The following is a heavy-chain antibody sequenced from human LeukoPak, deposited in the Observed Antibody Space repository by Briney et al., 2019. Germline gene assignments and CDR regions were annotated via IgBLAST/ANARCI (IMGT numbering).Heavy chain of an antibody. V-gene: IGHV4-30-4*08. CDR1: GGSISSGDYY. D-gene: IGHD5-18*01. CDR3: ARSLDTAMDPLDY. J-gene: IGHJ4*02. CDR2: IYYSGST. Sequence: SQTLSLTWTVSGGSISSGDYYWSWIRQPPGKGLERIGYIYYSGSTYYNPSLKSRVTISVDTSKNQFSLKLSSVTAADTAVYYCARSLDTAMDPLDYWGQGTLVTVSS.